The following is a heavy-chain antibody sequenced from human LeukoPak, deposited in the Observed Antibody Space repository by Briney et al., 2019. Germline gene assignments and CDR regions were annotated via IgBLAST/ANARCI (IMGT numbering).Heavy chain of an antibody. CDR3: ARGFTYYDVLTGSRPVNYYFDY. CDR2: IYHSGRT. CDR1: GYSISSGYY. J-gene: IGHJ4*02. Sequence: PSETLSLTCTVSGYSISSGYYWGWIRQPPGKGLEWIGSIYHSGRTFYNPSLKSRVTISVDTSKNQFSLKLSSVTAADTAVYYCARGFTYYDVLTGSRPVNYYFDYWGQGTLVTVSS. D-gene: IGHD3-9*01. V-gene: IGHV4-38-2*02.